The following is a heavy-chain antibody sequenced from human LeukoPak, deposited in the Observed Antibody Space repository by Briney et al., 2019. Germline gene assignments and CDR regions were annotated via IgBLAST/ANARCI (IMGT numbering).Heavy chain of an antibody. CDR2: IIPIFGTA. CDR3: ARPARGFSTDWLEYFQH. D-gene: IGHD6-19*01. Sequence: SVKVSCKVSGGTFSSYAISWVRQAPGQGLEWMGGIIPIFGTAIYAQKFQGRVTITADDSTTTAYMELSSLRFEDTAVYYCARPARGFSTDWLEYFQHWGQGTLVTVSS. V-gene: IGHV1-69*13. J-gene: IGHJ1*01. CDR1: GGTFSSYA.